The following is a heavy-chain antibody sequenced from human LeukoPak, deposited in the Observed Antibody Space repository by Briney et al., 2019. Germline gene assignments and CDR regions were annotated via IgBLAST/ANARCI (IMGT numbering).Heavy chain of an antibody. V-gene: IGHV4-59*01. CDR3: ARGGTVTYYYYYYMDV. CDR1: GGSISSYY. D-gene: IGHD4-17*01. J-gene: IGHJ6*03. Sequence: SETLSLTCTVSGGSISSYYWSWIRQPPGKGLEWIGYIYYSGSNNYNPSLKSRVTISVDTSKNQFSLKLSSVTAADTAVYYCARGGTVTYYYYYYMDVWGKGTTVTVSS. CDR2: IYYSGSN.